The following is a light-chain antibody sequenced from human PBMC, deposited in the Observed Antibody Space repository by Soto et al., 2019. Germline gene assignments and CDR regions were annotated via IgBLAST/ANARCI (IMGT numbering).Light chain of an antibody. V-gene: IGLV1-51*01. J-gene: IGLJ2*01. CDR2: DNN. CDR1: SSDVGGYNY. Sequence: QSALTQPASVSGSPGQSITISCTGTSSDVGGYNYVSWFQQHPGKAPKLLIYDNNKRPSGIPDRFSGSKSGTSATPGITGLQTGDEADYYCGTWDSRLSAVVFGGGTKLTVL. CDR3: GTWDSRLSAVV.